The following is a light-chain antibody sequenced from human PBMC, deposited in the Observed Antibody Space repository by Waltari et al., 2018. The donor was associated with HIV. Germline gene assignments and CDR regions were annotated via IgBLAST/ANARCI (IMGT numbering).Light chain of an antibody. Sequence: QSVLTQPPSASGTPGQRVTISCSGRSSNIGSQNVYWYQQLPGTAPKLLIYRNNQRPSGAPDRFSGSKSGTSASLSISGLRSEDEADYYCAAWDDSLSGYVFGTGTKVTVL. CDR2: RNN. V-gene: IGLV1-47*01. CDR1: SSNIGSQN. CDR3: AAWDDSLSGYV. J-gene: IGLJ1*01.